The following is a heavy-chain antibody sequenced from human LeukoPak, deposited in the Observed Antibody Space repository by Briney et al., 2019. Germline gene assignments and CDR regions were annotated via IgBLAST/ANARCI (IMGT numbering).Heavy chain of an antibody. CDR1: GGSISSYY. J-gene: IGHJ6*03. D-gene: IGHD2/OR15-2a*01. CDR3: ARHSTSAYYYCSMDV. V-gene: IGHV4-4*09. Sequence: SETLSLTCTVSGGSISSYYWSWIRQPPGKGLEWIGYIYTSGSTNYNPSLKSRVTISVDTSKNQFSLKLSSVTAADTAVYYCARHSTSAYYYCSMDVWGKGTTVTVSS. CDR2: IYTSGST.